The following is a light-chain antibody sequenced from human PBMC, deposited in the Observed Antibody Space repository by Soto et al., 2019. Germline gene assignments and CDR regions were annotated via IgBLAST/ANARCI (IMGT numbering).Light chain of an antibody. J-gene: IGKJ4*01. CDR3: QQYDSYPLT. V-gene: IGKV1-5*03. CDR2: KES. CDR1: QSSSSW. Sequence: DIQMTQSPSTLSASVGDRVNITCRASQSSSSWLAWYQQKPGKAPKLLIYKESSLESGVPSRFSGSRSGTEFTLTVSSLQPDDFATYNCQQYDSYPLTFGGGTKVGIK.